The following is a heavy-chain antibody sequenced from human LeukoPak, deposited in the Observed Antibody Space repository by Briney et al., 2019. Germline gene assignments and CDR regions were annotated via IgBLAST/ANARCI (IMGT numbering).Heavy chain of an antibody. CDR2: IYTSGST. CDR1: GGSISSYY. V-gene: IGHV4-4*07. CDR3: ARDLVLGGSGWYFPDYYYYGMDV. D-gene: IGHD6-19*01. J-gene: IGHJ6*02. Sequence: SETLSLTCTVSGGSISSYYWSWIRQPPGKGLEWIGRIYTSGSTNYNPSLKSRVTMSVDTSKNQFSLKLSSVTAADTAVYYCARDLVLGGSGWYFPDYYYYGMDVWGQGTTVTVSS.